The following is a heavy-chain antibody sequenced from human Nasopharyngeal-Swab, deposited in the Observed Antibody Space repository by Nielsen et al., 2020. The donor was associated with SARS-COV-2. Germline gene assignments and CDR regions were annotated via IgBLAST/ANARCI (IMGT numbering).Heavy chain of an antibody. V-gene: IGHV1-3*01. J-gene: IGHJ6*03. Sequence: ASVKVSCKASGYTFTSYAMHWVRQATGQRLEWMGWINAGNGNTKYSQKFQGRVTITRDTSASTAYMELSSLRSEDTAVYYCARLAPLKFYYYYMDVWGKGTTVTVSS. CDR3: ARLAPLKFYYYYMDV. CDR1: GYTFTSYA. CDR2: INAGNGNT. D-gene: IGHD3-3*02.